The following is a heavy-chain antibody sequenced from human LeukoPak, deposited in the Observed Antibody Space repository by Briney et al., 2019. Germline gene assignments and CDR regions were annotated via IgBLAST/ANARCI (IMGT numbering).Heavy chain of an antibody. Sequence: ASVKVSCKASGYTFTSYDINWVRQATGQGLEWMGWMNPNSGNTGYAQKFQGRVTMTRNTSISTAYMELSSLRSEDTAVYYCARDTPRHYGDYANWFDPWGQGTLVTVSS. CDR1: GYTFTSYD. V-gene: IGHV1-8*01. J-gene: IGHJ5*02. D-gene: IGHD4-17*01. CDR3: ARDTPRHYGDYANWFDP. CDR2: MNPNSGNT.